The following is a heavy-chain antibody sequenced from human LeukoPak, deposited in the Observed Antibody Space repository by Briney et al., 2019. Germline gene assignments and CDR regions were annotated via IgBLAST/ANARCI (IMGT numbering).Heavy chain of an antibody. CDR1: GGSLDLGSYY. J-gene: IGHJ4*02. V-gene: IGHV4-61*09. CDR3: ARDLRYSASY. Sequence: SETLSLTCTVSGGSLDLGSYYWTWVRQPPGKGLEWIGHFYSSGNAIARYNPSLESRVTISLDTSKNQFSLNLTSVTAADTAVYYCARDLRYSASYWGQGTLVTVSS. CDR2: FYSSGNA. D-gene: IGHD2-21*01.